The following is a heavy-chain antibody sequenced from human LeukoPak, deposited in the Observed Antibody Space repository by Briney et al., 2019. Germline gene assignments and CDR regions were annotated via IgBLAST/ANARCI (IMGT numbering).Heavy chain of an antibody. Sequence: GGSLGLSCAASGLIFSSNYMSWVRQAPGKGLEWVSVIYSGGSTYYADSVKGRFTISRDNSKNTLYLQMNSLRAEDTAVYYCARYTHSSGFDYWGQGTLVTVSS. CDR2: IYSGGST. D-gene: IGHD6-19*01. V-gene: IGHV3-53*01. CDR1: GLIFSSNY. J-gene: IGHJ4*02. CDR3: ARYTHSSGFDY.